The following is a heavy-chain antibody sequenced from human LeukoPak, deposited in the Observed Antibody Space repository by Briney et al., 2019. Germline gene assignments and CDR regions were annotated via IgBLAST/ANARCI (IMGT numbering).Heavy chain of an antibody. J-gene: IGHJ2*01. CDR1: GFSLSNYW. Sequence: GGSLRLSCAASGFSLSNYWMMHWVRQAPGKGLVWVSRIMKDGEYTSYADSVKGRFTVSRDNAQNRLYLQMNSLRAEDTGVYYCVRDGGADVHDGSFDLGAPGTLVTVSS. CDR2: IMKDGEYT. V-gene: IGHV3-74*01. CDR3: VRDGGADVHDGSFDL. D-gene: IGHD2-21*01.